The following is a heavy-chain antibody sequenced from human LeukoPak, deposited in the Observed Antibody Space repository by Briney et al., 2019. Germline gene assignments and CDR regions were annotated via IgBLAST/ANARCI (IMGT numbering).Heavy chain of an antibody. CDR2: INSKSDDI. J-gene: IGHJ5*02. V-gene: IGHV3-48*01. Sequence: GGSLRLSCAASGFTFSSYSMNWVRQAPGKGLVWLSYINSKSDDIYHADSVKGRFTVSRDNAKNSLYLQMNNLRVEDTAVYYCARAEETTWGIDPWGQGTLVTVSS. CDR3: ARAEETTWGIDP. D-gene: IGHD3-16*01. CDR1: GFTFSSYS.